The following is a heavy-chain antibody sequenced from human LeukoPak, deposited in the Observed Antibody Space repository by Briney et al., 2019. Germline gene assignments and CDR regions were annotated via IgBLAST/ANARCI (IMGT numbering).Heavy chain of an antibody. V-gene: IGHV1-2*02. J-gene: IGHJ4*02. Sequence: ASVKVSCKASGYTFIAYYMHWVRQAPGQGLEWMGWINPNSGGTNYAQKFQGRVTMTRDTSISTAYMELSRLRSDDTAVYYCASNPLGGSNSILVGGYFDYWGQGSLVTVSS. D-gene: IGHD1-26*01. CDR1: GYTFIAYY. CDR2: INPNSGGT. CDR3: ASNPLGGSNSILVGGYFDY.